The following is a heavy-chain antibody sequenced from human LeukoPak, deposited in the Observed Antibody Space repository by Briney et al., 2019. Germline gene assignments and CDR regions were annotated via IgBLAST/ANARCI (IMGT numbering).Heavy chain of an antibody. CDR1: GFTFSSYG. Sequence: PGGSLRLSCAASGFTFSSYGMHWVRQAPGKGLEWVAFIRYDGSNKYYADSVKGRFTISRDNSKNTLYLQMNSLRAEDTAVYYCAKSPGVRVVVPALHIDYWGQGTLVTVSS. D-gene: IGHD2-2*01. CDR3: AKSPGVRVVVPALHIDY. V-gene: IGHV3-30*02. J-gene: IGHJ4*02. CDR2: IRYDGSNK.